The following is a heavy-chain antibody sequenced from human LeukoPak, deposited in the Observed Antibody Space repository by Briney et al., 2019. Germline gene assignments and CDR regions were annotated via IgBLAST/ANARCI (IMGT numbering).Heavy chain of an antibody. D-gene: IGHD5-18*01. V-gene: IGHV3-7*04. CDR3: ARGLDTALGIPYY. CDR1: GFSFGSHW. J-gene: IGHJ4*02. CDR2: IDPDGNET. Sequence: GGSLRLSCTASGFSFGSHWMTWVRQAPGKGLEWMANIDPDGNETIFLDSLKGRFAISRDNSNNLLFLQLNMLRAEDTAVYFCARGLDTALGIPYYWGPGTLVTVSS.